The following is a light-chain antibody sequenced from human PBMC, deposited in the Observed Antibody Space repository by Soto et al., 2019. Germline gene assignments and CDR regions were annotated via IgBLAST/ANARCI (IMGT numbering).Light chain of an antibody. CDR3: QQVDTYPIT. CDR1: QGITNY. J-gene: IGKJ5*01. V-gene: IGKV1-9*01. Sequence: IQLTQSPSSLSASIVDRVPITCRASQGITNYLAWYQQKPGKAPKLLIYAASTLQSGVPSRFSGSGSGTDFTLTINSLQPEDFATYFCQQVDTYPITFGQGTRLEIK. CDR2: AAS.